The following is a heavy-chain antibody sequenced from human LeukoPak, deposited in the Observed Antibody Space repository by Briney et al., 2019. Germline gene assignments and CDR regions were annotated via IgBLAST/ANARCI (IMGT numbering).Heavy chain of an antibody. J-gene: IGHJ4*02. CDR2: TYNVGTT. Sequence: GGSLRLSCAASGFSVSSNYMNWVRQAPGKGLEWVSITYNVGTTYYTDSVKGRFTISRDNSKNTLYLQMNSLRADDTAVYYCGRGYGSGSYYFWGQGTLVTVSS. D-gene: IGHD3-10*01. V-gene: IGHV3-66*01. CDR3: GRGYGSGSYYF. CDR1: GFSVSSNY.